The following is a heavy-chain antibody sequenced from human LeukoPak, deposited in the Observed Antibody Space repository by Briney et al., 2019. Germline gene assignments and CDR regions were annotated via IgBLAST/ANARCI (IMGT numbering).Heavy chain of an antibody. J-gene: IGHJ4*02. CDR2: ISSNGGST. CDR1: GFTFRSYG. Sequence: GGSLRLSCTASGFTFRSYGMHWVRQGQGKGLEYVSAISSNGGSTYYANSVKGRFTISRDDSKNTLYLQMGSLRAEDMAVYFCARGLRWELRFFDYWGQGTLVTVSS. CDR3: ARGLRWELRFFDY. D-gene: IGHD1-26*01. V-gene: IGHV3-64*01.